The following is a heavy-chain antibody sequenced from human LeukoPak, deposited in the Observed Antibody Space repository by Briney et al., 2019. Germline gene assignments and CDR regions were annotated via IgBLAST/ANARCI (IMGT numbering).Heavy chain of an antibody. Sequence: ASARLSRKASGYTFTGYYIHWVRQAPGQGLEWMGWINPNSGGTNSAQSFQDMITLTRDTSISAAYMELSGLRSDDTAVYYCARAFCSSNSCYYFDYWGRGNLDPVSS. CDR1: GYTFTGYY. V-gene: IGHV1-2*02. CDR3: ARAFCSSNSCYYFDY. CDR2: INPNSGGT. D-gene: IGHD2-2*01. J-gene: IGHJ4*02.